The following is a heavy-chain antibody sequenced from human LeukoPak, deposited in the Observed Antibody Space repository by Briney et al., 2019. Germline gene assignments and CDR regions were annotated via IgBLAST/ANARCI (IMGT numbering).Heavy chain of an antibody. CDR1: GGSISSGDYY. J-gene: IGHJ4*02. CDR2: IYYSGST. CDR3: ALTAPDSSGYYYFDY. Sequence: SETLSLTCTVSGGSISSGDYYWSWIRQPPGKGLGWIGYIYYSGSTYYNPSLKSRVTISVDTSKNQFSLKLSSVTAADTAVYYCALTAPDSSGYYYFDYWGQGTLVTVSS. D-gene: IGHD3-22*01. V-gene: IGHV4-30-4*01.